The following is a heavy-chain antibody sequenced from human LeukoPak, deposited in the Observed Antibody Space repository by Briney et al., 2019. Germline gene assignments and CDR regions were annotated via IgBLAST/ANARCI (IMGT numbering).Heavy chain of an antibody. CDR1: GFTFSSYG. V-gene: IGHV3-30*18. CDR2: ISYDGSNK. Sequence: GGSLRLSCAASGFTFSSYGMHWVRQAPGKGLEWVAVISYDGSNKYYADSVKGRFTISRDNSKNTLYLQMNSLRAEDTAVCYCAKDVRYYYDSSGYLDYWGQGTLVTVSS. CDR3: AKDVRYYYDSSGYLDY. D-gene: IGHD3-22*01. J-gene: IGHJ4*02.